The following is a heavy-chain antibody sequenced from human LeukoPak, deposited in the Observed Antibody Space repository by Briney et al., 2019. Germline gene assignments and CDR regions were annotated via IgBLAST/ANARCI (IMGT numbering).Heavy chain of an antibody. V-gene: IGHV3-21*04. D-gene: IGHD4-17*01. CDR1: GFTFSSFS. J-gene: IGHJ4*02. Sequence: GGSLRLSCAASGFTFSSFSMSWVRQAPGKGLEWVSFISSSSSYIYYADSVKGRFTISRDNAKNSLYMQMNSLRAEDTAVYYCAKYHLSTVTIGLFDYWGQGTLVTVSS. CDR2: ISSSSSYI. CDR3: AKYHLSTVTIGLFDY.